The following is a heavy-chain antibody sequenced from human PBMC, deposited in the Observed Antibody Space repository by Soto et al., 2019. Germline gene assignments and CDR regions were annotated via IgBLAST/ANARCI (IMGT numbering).Heavy chain of an antibody. CDR2: IYYSGST. CDR1: GGSISSYY. CDR3: ARHSRNCSSTSCYHLSYYYYYMDV. D-gene: IGHD2-2*01. V-gene: IGHV4-59*08. Sequence: QVQLQESGPGLVKPSETLSLTCTVSGGSISSYYWSWIRQPPGKGLEWIGYIYYSGSTNYNPSLKSRVPISVDTSKHQFSLKLSSVTAADTAVYYCARHSRNCSSTSCYHLSYYYYYMDVWGKGTTVTVSS. J-gene: IGHJ6*03.